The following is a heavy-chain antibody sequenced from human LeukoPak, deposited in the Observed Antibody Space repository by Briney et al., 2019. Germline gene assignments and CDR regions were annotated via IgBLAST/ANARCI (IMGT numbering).Heavy chain of an antibody. J-gene: IGHJ6*02. Sequence: SVNVSCKASGGTFSSYAISWVRQAPGQGLEWMGGIIPIFGTANYAQKFQGRVTITADESTSTAYMELSSLRSEDTAVYYCATKRRCRYYGMDVWGQGTTVTVSS. CDR3: ATKRRCRYYGMDV. V-gene: IGHV1-69*13. D-gene: IGHD2-8*01. CDR1: GGTFSSYA. CDR2: IIPIFGTA.